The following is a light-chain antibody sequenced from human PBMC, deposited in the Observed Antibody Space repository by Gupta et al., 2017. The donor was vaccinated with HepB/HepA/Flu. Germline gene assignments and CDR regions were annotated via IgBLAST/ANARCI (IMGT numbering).Light chain of an antibody. J-gene: IGKJ2*01. Sequence: EIVLTQSPGTLSLSPGERATLSSRASQSVSSSHLAWYQQKPGQAPRLLIYDTSNRATGIPDRFSGSGSGTDFTLTISRLEPEDFAVYYCQQYGSSPAYTFGQGTKLEIK. CDR1: QSVSSSH. CDR2: DTS. V-gene: IGKV3-20*01. CDR3: QQYGSSPAYT.